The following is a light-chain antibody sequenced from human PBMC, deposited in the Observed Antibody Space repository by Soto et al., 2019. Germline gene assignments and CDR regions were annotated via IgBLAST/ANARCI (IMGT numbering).Light chain of an antibody. CDR2: GAS. V-gene: IGKV3-15*01. CDR3: QQYNNWPPAWT. CDR1: QSINSN. J-gene: IGKJ1*01. Sequence: IVMTQSPATLSVSPGERVTLSCRASQSINSNLAWYQQKPGQAPRLLIYGASTRATIIPTRFSGSGSGTEFTLTISSLQSEDFAVDYCQQYNNWPPAWTFGQGTKVEIK.